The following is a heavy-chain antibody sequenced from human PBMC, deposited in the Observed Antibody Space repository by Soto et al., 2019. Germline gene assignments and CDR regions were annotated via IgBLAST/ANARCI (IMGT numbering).Heavy chain of an antibody. CDR2: INHSGST. D-gene: IGHD4-17*01. CDR3: ARGYGDYPPFDY. J-gene: IGHJ4*02. V-gene: IGHV4-34*01. Sequence: PETLSLTCAVYGGSFSGYYWIWIRQHPGKGLEWIGEINHSGSTNYNPSLKSRVTISVDTSKNQFSLKLSSVTAADTAVYYCARGYGDYPPFDYWGQGTLVTVSS. CDR1: GGSFSGYY.